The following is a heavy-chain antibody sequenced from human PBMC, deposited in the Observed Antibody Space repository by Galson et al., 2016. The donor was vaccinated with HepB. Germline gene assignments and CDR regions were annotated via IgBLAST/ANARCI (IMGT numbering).Heavy chain of an antibody. V-gene: IGHV3-33*01. CDR3: ARYYGGNSKYFHH. Sequence: SLRLSCAASGSGFTFGYYNMHWVRQAPGKGPEWVAVIWHDGNDKYYADSVKGRFTVSSDNSKNTLYLQVNSLRAEDTAVYHCARYYGGNSKYFHHWGQGTLVTVSS. CDR1: GSGFTFGYYN. CDR2: IWHDGNDK. J-gene: IGHJ1*01. D-gene: IGHD4-23*01.